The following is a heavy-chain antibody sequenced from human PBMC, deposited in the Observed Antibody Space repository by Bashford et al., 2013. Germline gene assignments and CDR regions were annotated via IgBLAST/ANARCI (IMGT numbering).Heavy chain of an antibody. D-gene: IGHD1-26*01. CDR3: AREYSGRYSSLDY. V-gene: IGHV3-53*01. Sequence: GGSLRLSCAASGFSVSINYMSWVRQAPGKGLEWVSVIYSDGSTDYADSVKGRFTISRDNAKNSLYLQMNSLRAEDTAVYYCAREYSGRYSSLDYWGQGTLVTVSS. CDR2: IYSDGST. CDR1: GFSVSINY. J-gene: IGHJ4*02.